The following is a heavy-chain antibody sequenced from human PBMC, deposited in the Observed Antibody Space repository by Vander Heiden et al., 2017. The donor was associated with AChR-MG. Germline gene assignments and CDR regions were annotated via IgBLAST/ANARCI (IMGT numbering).Heavy chain of an antibody. Sequence: QVQLVEPGGVVARTGWSLLLPCAAPGFTSSGCAMHWVRQAPGKGLEWVAVISYDGSNKYYAASVKGRFTISRDNSKNTLYLQMNSLRAEDTAVYYCARDEGGSGSYALIDYWGQGTLVTVSS. CDR1: GFTSSGCA. J-gene: IGHJ4*02. CDR3: ARDEGGSGSYALIDY. D-gene: IGHD1-26*01. CDR2: ISYDGSNK. V-gene: IGHV3-30-3*01.